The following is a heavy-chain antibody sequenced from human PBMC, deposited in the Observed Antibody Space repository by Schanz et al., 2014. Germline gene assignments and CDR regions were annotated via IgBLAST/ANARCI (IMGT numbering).Heavy chain of an antibody. J-gene: IGHJ5*02. D-gene: IGHD3-16*01. CDR3: EKEGANWLDN. V-gene: IGHV1-69*08. CDR2: IVPILDKA. CDR1: VGTFRSYT. Sequence: CKASVGTFRSYTITWVRQAPGQGLEWMGMIVPILDKANYAQKFQGRVTITADKSTRTANMELSSMRSEDTAIYYFEKEGANWLDNWGRGTMVNVST.